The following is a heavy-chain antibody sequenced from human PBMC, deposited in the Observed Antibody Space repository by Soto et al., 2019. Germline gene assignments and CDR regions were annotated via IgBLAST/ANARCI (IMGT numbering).Heavy chain of an antibody. D-gene: IGHD1-1*01. CDR3: VRDGTKTLRDWFDP. Sequence: SETLSLTCTVSGASISGFYWSWIRKSAGKGLEWIGRIYATGTTEYNLSLKSRVMMSVDTSKKQFSLKLRSVTAADTAVYYCVRDGTKTLRDWFDPWGQGISVTVSS. CDR2: IYATGTT. V-gene: IGHV4-4*07. J-gene: IGHJ5*02. CDR1: GASISGFY.